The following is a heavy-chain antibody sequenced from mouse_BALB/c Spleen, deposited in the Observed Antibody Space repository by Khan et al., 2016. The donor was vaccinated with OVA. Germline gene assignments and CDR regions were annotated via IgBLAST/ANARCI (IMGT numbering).Heavy chain of an antibody. CDR2: IGPGSSNA. Sequence: DLVKPGASVKLSCKASGYTFTSYWINWIKQRPGQGLEWIGRIGPGSSNAYYNDMFKDKATLTVDTSSNTAYIQLSSLSSEDSVVYFWARENYYGRSCYAMDYWGQGTSVTVSA. D-gene: IGHD1-1*01. J-gene: IGHJ4*01. V-gene: IGHV1S41*01. CDR3: ARENYYGRSCYAMDY. CDR1: GYTFTSYW.